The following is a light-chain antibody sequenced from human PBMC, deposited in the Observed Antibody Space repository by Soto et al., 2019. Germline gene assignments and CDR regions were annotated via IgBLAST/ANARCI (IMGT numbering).Light chain of an antibody. V-gene: IGLV2-23*02. J-gene: IGLJ2*01. CDR1: SRDVGSYNL. CDR3: CSYAGSSTFVV. CDR2: EVS. Sequence: QSALTQPASVSGSPGQSITISCTGTSRDVGSYNLVSWYQQHPGQAPKLMIYEVSKRPSGVSNRFSGSKSGNTASLTISGLQAEDEADYYCCSYAGSSTFVVFGGGTKLTVL.